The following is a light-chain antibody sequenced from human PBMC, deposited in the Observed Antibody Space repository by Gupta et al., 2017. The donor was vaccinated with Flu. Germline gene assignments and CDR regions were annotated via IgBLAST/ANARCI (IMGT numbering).Light chain of an antibody. CDR3: QQYDDSPFN. CDR1: TTLTGTY. CDR2: STA. Sequence: IVSTQSPGTLSFSPRDRATFPCRARTTLTGTYLAWYQQKPGDVPRLVIHSTASSATGIPDRLSGSGSGTDFTLTISRLEHEDFAVYYCQQYDDSPFNFGQGTKLEIK. J-gene: IGKJ2*01. V-gene: IGKV3-20*01.